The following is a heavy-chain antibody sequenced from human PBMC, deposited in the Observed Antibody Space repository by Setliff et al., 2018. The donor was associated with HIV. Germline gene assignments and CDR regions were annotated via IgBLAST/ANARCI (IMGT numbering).Heavy chain of an antibody. D-gene: IGHD3-10*01. CDR2: IFGSGIT. Sequence: SETLSLTCTLSGFSISSDGFYWNWIRQRPGKGLEWIGYIFGSGITYYNPSLKSRLRVSIDTSKNQFSLKLSSVTAADTAVYYCAARNSGNPTRHFDYWGQGTLVTVSS. CDR1: GFSISSDGFY. CDR3: AARNSGNPTRHFDY. J-gene: IGHJ4*02. V-gene: IGHV4-31*03.